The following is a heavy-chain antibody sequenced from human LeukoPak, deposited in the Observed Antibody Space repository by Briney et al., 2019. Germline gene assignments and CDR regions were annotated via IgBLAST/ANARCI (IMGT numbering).Heavy chain of an antibody. D-gene: IGHD3-3*01. CDR2: IIPIFGTA. J-gene: IGHJ4*02. V-gene: IGHV1-69*13. CDR1: GGTFNSYA. CDR3: ARTPRGDFWSGYLDY. Sequence: ASVKVSCKASGGTFNSYAISWVRQAPGQGLEWMGGIIPIFGTANYAQKFQGRVTITADESTSTAYMELSSLRSEDTAVYYCARTPRGDFWSGYLDYWGQGTLVTVSS.